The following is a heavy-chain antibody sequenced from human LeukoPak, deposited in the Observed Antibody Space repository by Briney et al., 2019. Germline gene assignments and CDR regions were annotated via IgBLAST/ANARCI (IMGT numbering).Heavy chain of an antibody. Sequence: GGSLRLSCAASGFIFSSYWMHWVRQAPGKGPVWFSHINTDGSITDYADSVKGRFTISRDNAKNTLYLQMNSPRAEDTAVYYCALRVSVPGGFDSWGQGTLVTVSS. CDR1: GFIFSSYW. D-gene: IGHD6-19*01. CDR2: INTDGSIT. J-gene: IGHJ4*02. CDR3: ALRVSVPGGFDS. V-gene: IGHV3-74*01.